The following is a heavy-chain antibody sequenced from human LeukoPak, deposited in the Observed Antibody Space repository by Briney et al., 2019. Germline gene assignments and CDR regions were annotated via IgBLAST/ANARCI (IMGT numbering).Heavy chain of an antibody. Sequence: LSLTCTVSGGSISSSSYYWGWIRQPPGKGLEWVSYISSSGSTIYYADSVKGRFTISRDNAKNSLYLQMNSLRAEDTAVYYCARADWDTAMIDYWGQGTLVTVSS. CDR3: ARADWDTAMIDY. CDR1: GGSISSSSYY. CDR2: ISSSGSTI. J-gene: IGHJ4*02. D-gene: IGHD5-18*01. V-gene: IGHV3-11*04.